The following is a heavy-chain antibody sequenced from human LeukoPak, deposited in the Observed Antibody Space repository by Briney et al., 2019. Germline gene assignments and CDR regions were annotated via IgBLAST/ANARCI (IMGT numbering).Heavy chain of an antibody. CDR2: IYTSGST. CDR3: ARGGSFGYYYYGMDV. Sequence: SETLSLTCTVSGGSISSYYWSWIRQPAGKGLEWIGRIYTSGSTNYNPSLKSRVTMPVDTSKNQFSLKLSSVTAADTAVYYCARGGSFGYYYYGMDVWGQGTTVTVSS. D-gene: IGHD3-3*01. CDR1: GGSISSYY. V-gene: IGHV4-4*07. J-gene: IGHJ6*02.